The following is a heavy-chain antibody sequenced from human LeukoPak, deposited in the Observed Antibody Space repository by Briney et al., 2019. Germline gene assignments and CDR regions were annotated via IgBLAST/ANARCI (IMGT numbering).Heavy chain of an antibody. CDR3: ARGFPYDDTTEGYYYGMDV. Sequence: GGSLRLSCAASGFTVSSNYMSWVRQAPGKGLEWVSVIYSGGSTYYADSVKGRFTISRDNSKNTLYLQMNSLRPEDTAVYYCARGFPYDDTTEGYYYGMDVWGQGTTVTVSS. J-gene: IGHJ6*01. D-gene: IGHD4-17*01. CDR2: IYSGGST. V-gene: IGHV3-66*01. CDR1: GFTVSSNY.